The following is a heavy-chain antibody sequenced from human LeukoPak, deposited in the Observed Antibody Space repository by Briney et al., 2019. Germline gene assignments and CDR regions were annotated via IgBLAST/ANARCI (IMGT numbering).Heavy chain of an antibody. CDR3: AKGIAGWGAFDI. J-gene: IGHJ3*02. V-gene: IGHV3-23*01. CDR1: GFTFSNYA. D-gene: IGHD6-19*01. CDR2: ISGSGGST. Sequence: PGGSLRLSCAASGFTFSNYAMTWVRQAPGKGLEWVSTISGSGGSTYYADSVKGRFTISRDNSKNTLYLQMNSLRAEDTAVYYCAKGIAGWGAFDIWGQGTMVTVSS.